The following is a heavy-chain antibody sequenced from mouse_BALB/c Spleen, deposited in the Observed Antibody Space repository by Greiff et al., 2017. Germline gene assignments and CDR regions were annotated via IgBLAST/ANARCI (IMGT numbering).Heavy chain of an antibody. J-gene: IGHJ3*01. CDR3: ARGGDYGSSGLAY. V-gene: IGHV2-9*02. CDR2: IWAGGST. CDR1: GFSLTSYG. D-gene: IGHD1-1*01. Sequence: VQLQESGPGLVAPSQSLSITCTVSGFSLTSYGVHWVRQPPGKGLEWLGVIWAGGSTNYNSALMSRLSISKDNSKSQVFLKMNSLQTDDTAMYYCARGGDYGSSGLAYWGQGTLVTVSA.